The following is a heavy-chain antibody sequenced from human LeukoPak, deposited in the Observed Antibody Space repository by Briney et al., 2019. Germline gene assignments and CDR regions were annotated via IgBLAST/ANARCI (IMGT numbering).Heavy chain of an antibody. V-gene: IGHV3-33*06. J-gene: IGHJ4*02. CDR3: AKEIAPYYDSSGLNY. D-gene: IGHD3-22*01. CDR1: GFTFSSYG. CDR2: IWYDGSNK. Sequence: GGSLRLSCAASGFTFSSYGMHWVRQAPGKGLEWVAVIWYDGSNKYYADSVKGRFTISRDNSKNTLYLQMNSLRAEDTAVCYCAKEIAPYYDSSGLNYWGQGTLVTVSS.